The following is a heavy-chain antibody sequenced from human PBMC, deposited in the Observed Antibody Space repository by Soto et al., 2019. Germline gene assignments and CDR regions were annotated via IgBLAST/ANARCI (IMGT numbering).Heavy chain of an antibody. D-gene: IGHD6-6*01. J-gene: IGHJ4*02. CDR3: ARGGAGEYSSSLYYFDY. V-gene: IGHV3-30-3*01. CDR2: ISYDGSNK. CDR1: GFTFSSYA. Sequence: QVQLVESGGGVVQPGRSLRLSCAASGFTFSSYAMHWVRQAPGKGLEWVAVISYDGSNKYYADSVKGRFTISRDNSKNTLYLQMNSLRAEDTAVYYCARGGAGEYSSSLYYFDYWGQGTLVTVSS.